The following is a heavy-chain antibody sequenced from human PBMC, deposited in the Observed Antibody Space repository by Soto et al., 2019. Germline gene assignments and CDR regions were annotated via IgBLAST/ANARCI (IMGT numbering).Heavy chain of an antibody. CDR1: GGSISSYY. J-gene: IGHJ6*03. CDR3: PISDETSRKRYYYYYYKDV. V-gene: IGHV4-59*08. CDR2: IYYSGRT. Sequence: SETLSLTCTFSGGSISSYYWSWIRQPPGKGLEWIGDIYYSGRTNYNPSLKSRVTISVDTSKNQFSLKLSSVTAADTAGYYCPISDETSRKRYYYYYYKDVWGKGSTVTVS. D-gene: IGHD6-13*01.